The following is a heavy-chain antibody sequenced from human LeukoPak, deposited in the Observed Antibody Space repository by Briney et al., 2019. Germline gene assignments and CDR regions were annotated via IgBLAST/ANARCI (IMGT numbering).Heavy chain of an antibody. D-gene: IGHD2-15*01. Sequence: GGSLRLSCAASGFTFDDYAMHWVRQAPGKGLEWVSGISWNSGSIEYAGSVKGRFTISSDNAKHSLYLQMNSLTPEDTSLHYCAKELCSAGICYFPFDDWGQGTLVTVSS. CDR3: AKELCSAGICYFPFDD. V-gene: IGHV3-9*01. CDR2: ISWNSGSI. J-gene: IGHJ4*02. CDR1: GFTFDDYA.